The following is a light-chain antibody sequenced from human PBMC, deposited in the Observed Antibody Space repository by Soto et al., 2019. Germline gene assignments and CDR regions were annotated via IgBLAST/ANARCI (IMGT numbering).Light chain of an antibody. V-gene: IGLV2-14*01. CDR2: EVS. CDR3: SSYTSGTTLGV. J-gene: IGLJ1*01. CDR1: SSDIGGYSY. Sequence: QSALTQPASVSGSPGQSITISCTGSSSDIGGYSYVSWYQQHPGKAPKLMIYEVSNRPSGVSNRFSGSKSGNTASLTISGLQTEDEADYYCSSYTSGTTLGVFGSGTNVTVL.